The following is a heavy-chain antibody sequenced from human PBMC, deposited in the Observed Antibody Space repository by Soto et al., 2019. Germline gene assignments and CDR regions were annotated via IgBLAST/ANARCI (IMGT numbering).Heavy chain of an antibody. CDR1: GGSFSGYY. V-gene: IGHV4-34*01. J-gene: IGHJ6*02. CDR3: ARGVEIVVVPAATTYYYYYGMDV. Sequence: SETLSLTCAVYGGSFSGYYWSWIRQPPGKGLEWIGEINHSGSTNYNPSLKSRVTISVDTSKNQFSLKLSSVTAADTAVYYCARGVEIVVVPAATTYYYYYGMDVWGQGTTVTVSS. CDR2: INHSGST. D-gene: IGHD2-2*03.